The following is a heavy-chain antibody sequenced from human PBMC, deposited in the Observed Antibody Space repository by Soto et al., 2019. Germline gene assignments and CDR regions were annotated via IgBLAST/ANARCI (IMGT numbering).Heavy chain of an antibody. V-gene: IGHV1-3*01. CDR2: INAGNGNT. J-gene: IGHJ5*02. CDR3: ARAGHIVVVPAAIARVNRFDP. CDR1: GYTFTSYA. Sequence: ASVKVSCKASGYTFTSYAMHWVRQAPGQRLEWMGWINAGNGNTKYSQKFQGRVTITRDTSASTAYMELSSLRSEDTAVYYCARAGHIVVVPAAIARVNRFDPWGQGTLVTVSS. D-gene: IGHD2-2*01.